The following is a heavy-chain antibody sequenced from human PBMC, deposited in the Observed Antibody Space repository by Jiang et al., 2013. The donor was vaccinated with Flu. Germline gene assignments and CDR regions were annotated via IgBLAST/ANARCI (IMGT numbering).Heavy chain of an antibody. CDR2: IYHSGST. Sequence: GSGLVKPSETLSLTCTVSGYSISSGYYWGWIRQPPGKGLEWIGSIYHSGSTYYNPSLKSRVTISVDTSKNQFSLKLSSVTAADTAVYYCARGGIGSGYYTGAPANFDYWGQGTLVTVSS. J-gene: IGHJ4*02. CDR3: ARGGIGSGYYTGAPANFDY. D-gene: IGHD3-22*01. V-gene: IGHV4-38-2*02. CDR1: GYSISSGYY.